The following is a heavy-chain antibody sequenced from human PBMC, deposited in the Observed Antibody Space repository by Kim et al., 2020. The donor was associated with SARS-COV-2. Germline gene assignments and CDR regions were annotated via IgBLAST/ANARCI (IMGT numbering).Heavy chain of an antibody. D-gene: IGHD3-3*01. CDR2: ISVYNGNT. V-gene: IGHV1-18*04. J-gene: IGHJ6*02. CDR3: ARAQMRGDFWSGYWGGNYYGMGV. CDR1: GYTFINYG. Sequence: ASVKVSCKASGYTFINYGISWVRQAPGQGLEWMGWISVYNGNTNYAQKLQGRVTMTTDTSTSTAYMELRSLRSDDTAVYYCARAQMRGDFWSGYWGGNYYGMGVWGQGTTVTVSS.